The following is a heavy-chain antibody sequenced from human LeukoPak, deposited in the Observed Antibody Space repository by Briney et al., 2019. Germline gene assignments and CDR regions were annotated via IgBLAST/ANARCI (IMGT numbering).Heavy chain of an antibody. CDR2: INNDGGGT. J-gene: IGHJ4*02. CDR3: AKGDASGSYPPDY. Sequence: GGSLRLSCTASGFTFSNYWIHWVRQPPGKGLVWVSRINNDGGGTIYADSVRGRFTFSRDNAKNSLYLQMNSLRVEDTALYHCAKGDASGSYPPDYWGQGTLVTVSS. V-gene: IGHV3-74*01. CDR1: GFTFSNYW. D-gene: IGHD3-10*01.